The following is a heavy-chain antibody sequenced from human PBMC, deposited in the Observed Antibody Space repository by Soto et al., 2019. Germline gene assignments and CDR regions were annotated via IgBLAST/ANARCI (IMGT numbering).Heavy chain of an antibody. Sequence: ASVKVSCQASGYTFTSYDINWVRQATGQGLEWMGWMNPNSGNTGYAQKFQGRVTMTRNTSISTAYMELSSLRSEDTAVYYCASISAPYYYYYYMDVWGKGTTVTVSS. CDR3: ASISAPYYYYYYMDV. CDR1: GYTFTSYD. V-gene: IGHV1-8*01. CDR2: MNPNSGNT. J-gene: IGHJ6*03. D-gene: IGHD1-26*01.